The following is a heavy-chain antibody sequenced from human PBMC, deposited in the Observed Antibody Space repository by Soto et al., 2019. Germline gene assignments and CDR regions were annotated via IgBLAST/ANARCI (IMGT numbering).Heavy chain of an antibody. J-gene: IGHJ4*02. Sequence: GASMKVSCQGFGYTFRSYCMHWVRQAPGQRLEWMGWINAGYGNTKSSQKFQDRVTISRDTSASTAYMELTSLRSEDTAVYYCARDTGDGTFDLCGQGTLVTVSS. CDR1: GYTFRSYC. CDR3: ARDTGDGTFDL. D-gene: IGHD7-27*01. CDR2: INAGYGNT. V-gene: IGHV1-3*01.